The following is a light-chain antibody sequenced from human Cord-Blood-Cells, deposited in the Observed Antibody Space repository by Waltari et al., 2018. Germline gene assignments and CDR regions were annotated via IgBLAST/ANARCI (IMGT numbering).Light chain of an antibody. CDR2: YVS. J-gene: IGLJ1*01. CDR1: SIAVGGYNY. Sequence: QSALTQPASVSGSPGQSITISCTGTSIAVGGYNYVSWYQQHPGKAPKHMIYYVSNRPSGVSNRFSGSKSGNTASLTISGLQAEDEADYYCSSYTSSSTYVFGTGTKVTVL. CDR3: SSYTSSSTYV. V-gene: IGLV2-14*01.